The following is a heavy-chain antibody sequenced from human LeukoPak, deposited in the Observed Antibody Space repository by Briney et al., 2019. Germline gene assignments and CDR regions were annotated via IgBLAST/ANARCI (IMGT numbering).Heavy chain of an antibody. Sequence: PSETLSLTCTVSGGSISSGGYYWSWIRQHPGKGLEWIGYIYYSGSTYYNPSLKSRVTISVDTSKNQFSLKLSSMTAADTAVYYCARGGEGAYYYGSGSYFDYWGQGTLVTVSS. D-gene: IGHD3-10*01. CDR3: ARGGEGAYYYGSGSYFDY. J-gene: IGHJ4*02. CDR1: GGSISSGGYY. V-gene: IGHV4-31*03. CDR2: IYYSGST.